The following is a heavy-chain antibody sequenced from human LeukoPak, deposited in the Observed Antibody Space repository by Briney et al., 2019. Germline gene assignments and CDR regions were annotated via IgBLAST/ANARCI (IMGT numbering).Heavy chain of an antibody. CDR1: GFTFRSYW. CDR2: INNDGSDA. CDR3: ARDGILGSHDC. Sequence: GGSLRLSCAASGFTFRSYWMHWVRQTPGKGLVWVSHINNDGSDASYADSVKGRFTITRDNAKNTLFLQMNSLRAEDTAVYYCARDGILGSHDCWGQGTLVTVSS. V-gene: IGHV3-74*01. J-gene: IGHJ4*02. D-gene: IGHD3-3*02.